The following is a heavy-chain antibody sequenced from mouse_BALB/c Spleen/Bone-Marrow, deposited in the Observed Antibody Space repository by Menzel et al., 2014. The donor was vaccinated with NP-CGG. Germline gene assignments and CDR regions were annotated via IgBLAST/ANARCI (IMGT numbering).Heavy chain of an antibody. Sequence: EVQLQQSGPELVKPGASVKISCKASGYSLTGYYMHWVKQSHVKSLEWIGRINPYNGATSYNQNFKDKASLTIDKSSSTAYMEVHSLTSEDSAVYYCAREGGLVPDYFDYWGQGTTLTVSS. CDR2: INPYNGAT. CDR1: GYSLTGYY. V-gene: IGHV1-31*01. CDR3: AREGGLVPDYFDY. D-gene: IGHD6-2*01. J-gene: IGHJ2*01.